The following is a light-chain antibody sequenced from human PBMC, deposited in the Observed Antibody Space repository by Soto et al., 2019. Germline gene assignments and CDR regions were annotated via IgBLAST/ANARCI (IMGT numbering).Light chain of an antibody. CDR1: SSDVGGYNF. V-gene: IGLV2-14*01. CDR2: EVT. Sequence: QSALTQPASVSGSPGQSITISCTVTSSDVGGYNFVSWYQQHPGKAPKLMIYEVTDRPSGVSNRFSGSKSGSTASLTISGLQAEDEADYYCSSYTSRNTLAFGGGTKLTVL. CDR3: SSYTSRNTLA. J-gene: IGLJ2*01.